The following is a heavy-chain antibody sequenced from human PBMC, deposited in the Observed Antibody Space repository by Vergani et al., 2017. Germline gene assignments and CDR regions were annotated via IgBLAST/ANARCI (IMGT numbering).Heavy chain of an antibody. CDR3: AREDQRPPVYYFGVVTSLYYYYGMDV. V-gene: IGHV3-30*03. J-gene: IGHJ6*02. CDR2: ISYDGSNK. D-gene: IGHD3-3*01. CDR1: GFTFSSYG. Sequence: VQLLESGGGLVQPGGSLRLSCAASGFTFSSYGMHWVRQAPGKGLEWVAVISYDGSNKYYADSVKGRFTISRDNSKNTLYLQMNSLRAEDTAVYYCAREDQRPPVYYFGVVTSLYYYYGMDVWGQGTTVTVSS.